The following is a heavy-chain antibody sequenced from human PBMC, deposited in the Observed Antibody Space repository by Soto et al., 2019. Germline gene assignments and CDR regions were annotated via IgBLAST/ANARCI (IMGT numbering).Heavy chain of an antibody. CDR2: INHSGST. J-gene: IGHJ4*02. CDR3: ARRPIYDEPYYFDC. CDR1: GGSFSPNY. V-gene: IGHV4-59*04. Sequence: SETLSLTCSVSGGSFSPNYWTWIRQPPGKGLEWIGDINHSGSTYYNPSLKSRVPISVDTSKNQFSLKLSSVTAADTAVYYCARRPIYDEPYYFDCWGQGTLVTVSS. D-gene: IGHD3-22*01.